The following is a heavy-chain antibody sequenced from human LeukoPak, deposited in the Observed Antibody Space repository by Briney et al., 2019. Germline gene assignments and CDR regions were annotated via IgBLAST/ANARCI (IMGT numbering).Heavy chain of an antibody. CDR2: ISSSGSYI. CDR3: ARDLHSSGWYYFDY. D-gene: IGHD6-19*01. Sequence: GGSLRLSCAASGFTFSKYSMNWVRQAPGKELEWVSCISSSGSYIYYADSVKGRFTVSRDNDKNSLYLQMNSLRPDDTAVYYCARDLHSSGWYYFDYWGQGTLVTVSS. V-gene: IGHV3-21*01. J-gene: IGHJ4*02. CDR1: GFTFSKYS.